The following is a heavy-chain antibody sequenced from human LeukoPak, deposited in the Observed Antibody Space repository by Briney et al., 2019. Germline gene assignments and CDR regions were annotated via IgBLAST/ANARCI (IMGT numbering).Heavy chain of an antibody. Sequence: ASVKVSCKASGYTFTGYYMHWVRQAPGQGLEWLGWISAYNGNTNYAQKLQGRVTLTTDTSTSTAYMEVRSLRSDDTAVYYCARDYPTAAVRIDYWGQGTLVTVSS. D-gene: IGHD6-25*01. J-gene: IGHJ4*02. CDR3: ARDYPTAAVRIDY. CDR2: ISAYNGNT. V-gene: IGHV1-18*04. CDR1: GYTFTGYY.